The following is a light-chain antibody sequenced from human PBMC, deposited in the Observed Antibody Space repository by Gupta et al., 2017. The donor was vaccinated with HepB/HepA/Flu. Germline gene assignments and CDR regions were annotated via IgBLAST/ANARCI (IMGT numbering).Light chain of an antibody. CDR2: DVS. J-gene: IGLJ1*01. Sequence: QSALTQPASVSGSPGQSITISCTGSSSDIGGYNYVSWYQQHPGKAPKLMIYDVSYRPSGVSNRFSGSKSGNTASLTISGLQAEDEADYYCSSYRSSSTSYVFGTGTKVTVL. V-gene: IGLV2-14*01. CDR1: SSDIGGYNY. CDR3: SSYRSSSTSYV.